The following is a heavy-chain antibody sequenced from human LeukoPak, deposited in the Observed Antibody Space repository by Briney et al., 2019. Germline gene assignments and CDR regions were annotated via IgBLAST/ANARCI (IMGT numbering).Heavy chain of an antibody. J-gene: IGHJ4*02. CDR1: GFTFSSYG. CDR2: IWYDGSNK. Sequence: GGSLRLSCAASGFTFSSYGMHWVRQAPGKGLEWVAVIWYDGSNKYYADSVKGRFTISRDNSKNTLYLQMNSLRAEDTAVYYCARDQALYFSYGDYWGQGTLVTVSS. D-gene: IGHD2/OR15-2a*01. V-gene: IGHV3-33*01. CDR3: ARDQALYFSYGDY.